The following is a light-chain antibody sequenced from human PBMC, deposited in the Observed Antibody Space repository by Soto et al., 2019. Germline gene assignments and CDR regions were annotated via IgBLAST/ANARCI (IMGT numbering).Light chain of an antibody. J-gene: IGKJ4*01. CDR3: QQYNSYLT. CDR2: DAS. V-gene: IGKV1-5*01. CDR1: QSISSW. Sequence: DIQMTQSPYTLSASVGDRVTITCRASQSISSWLAWYQQKPGKAPKLLIYDASSLESGVPSRFSGSGSGTEFSLTISSLQPDGFATYYCQQYNSYLTFGGGTKVEIK.